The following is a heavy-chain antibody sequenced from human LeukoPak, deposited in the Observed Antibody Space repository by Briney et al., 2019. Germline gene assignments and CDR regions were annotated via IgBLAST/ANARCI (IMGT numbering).Heavy chain of an antibody. CDR3: ATDGSRDGYNPFDY. CDR2: ISGSGGST. J-gene: IGHJ4*02. D-gene: IGHD5-24*01. CDR1: GFTFSNYA. V-gene: IGHV3-23*01. Sequence: PGGSLRLSCAASGFTFSNYAMSWVRQAPGKGLEWVSAISGSGGSTYYADSVKGRFTIPRDNSKNTLYLQMNSLRAEDTAVYYCATDGSRDGYNPFDYWGQGTLVTVSS.